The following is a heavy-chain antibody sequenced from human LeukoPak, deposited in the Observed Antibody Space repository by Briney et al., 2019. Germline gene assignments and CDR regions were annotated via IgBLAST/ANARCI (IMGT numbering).Heavy chain of an antibody. CDR3: ARSGIAAAGTAFFDY. CDR1: GYTFTSYY. CDR2: INPSGGST. V-gene: IGHV1-46*01. D-gene: IGHD6-13*01. Sequence: ASVKVSCKASGYTFTSYYMHWVRQAPGQGLEWMEIINPSGGSTSYAQKFQGRVTMTRDMSTSTVYMELSSLSSEDTAVYYCARSGIAAAGTAFFDYWGQGTLVTVSS. J-gene: IGHJ4*02.